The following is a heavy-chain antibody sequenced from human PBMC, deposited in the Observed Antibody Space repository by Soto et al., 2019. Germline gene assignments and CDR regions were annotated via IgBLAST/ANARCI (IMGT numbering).Heavy chain of an antibody. CDR2: ISSSSSYI. V-gene: IGHV3-21*01. J-gene: IGHJ4*02. Sequence: PGGSLRLSCEASGFTFSSYSMNWVRQAPGKGLEWVSSISSSSSYIYYADSVKGRFTISRDNAKNSLYLQMNSLRAEDTAVYYCARDLAVVPAAIDDYWGQGTLVTVSS. CDR3: ARDLAVVPAAIDDY. D-gene: IGHD2-2*01. CDR1: GFTFSSYS.